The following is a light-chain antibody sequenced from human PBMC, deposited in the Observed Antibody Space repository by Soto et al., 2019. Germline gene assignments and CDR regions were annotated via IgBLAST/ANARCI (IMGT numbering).Light chain of an antibody. J-gene: IGKJ1*01. Sequence: DIQLTQSPSFLSASVGDRVAITCRASQDISSYLAWYQQKPEKAPKLLIYAASTLQSGVPSRFSGSGSGTEFTLTISSLQPEDFATYYCQQLNSYPRTFGQGTKVEIK. CDR1: QDISSY. V-gene: IGKV1-9*01. CDR3: QQLNSYPRT. CDR2: AAS.